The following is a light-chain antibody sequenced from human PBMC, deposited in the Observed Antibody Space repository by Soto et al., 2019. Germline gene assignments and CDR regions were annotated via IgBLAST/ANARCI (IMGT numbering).Light chain of an antibody. V-gene: IGKV1-9*01. J-gene: IGKJ3*01. CDR2: AAS. Sequence: DIQLTQSPSFLSASVGDRVTITCRASQGISSYLAWYQQKPGKAPKLLIYAASTLQSGVPSRFSGSGSGTEFTLTISSLQPEDFATYYCQQLNSYPPFTFGFGTKVDIK. CDR1: QGISSY. CDR3: QQLNSYPPFT.